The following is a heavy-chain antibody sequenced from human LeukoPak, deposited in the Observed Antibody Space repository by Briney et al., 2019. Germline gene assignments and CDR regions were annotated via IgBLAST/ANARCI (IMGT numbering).Heavy chain of an antibody. CDR1: GYTFTGYY. CDR3: ARGPLRTTGTDFDY. J-gene: IGHJ4*02. D-gene: IGHD1-1*01. CDR2: INPNSGGT. Sequence: ASVKVSCKASGYTFTGYYMHWVRQAPGQGLEWMGWINPNSGGTNYAQKFQGRVTMTRDTSISTAYMELSRLKSDDTAVYYCARGPLRTTGTDFDYWGQGTLVTVSS. V-gene: IGHV1-2*02.